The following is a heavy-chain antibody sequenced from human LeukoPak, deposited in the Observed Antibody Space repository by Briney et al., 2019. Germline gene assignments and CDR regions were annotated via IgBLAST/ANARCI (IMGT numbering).Heavy chain of an antibody. CDR3: ARGLYSSSPMSDY. CDR2: INHSGST. J-gene: IGHJ4*02. Sequence: SETLSLTCAVHGGSFSGYYWSWIRQPPGKGLECGGEINHSGSTNYNPSPKSRVTISVDTSKNQFPLKLSSVTAADTAVYYCARGLYSSSPMSDYWGQGTLVTVSS. V-gene: IGHV4-34*01. CDR1: GGSFSGYY. D-gene: IGHD6-6*01.